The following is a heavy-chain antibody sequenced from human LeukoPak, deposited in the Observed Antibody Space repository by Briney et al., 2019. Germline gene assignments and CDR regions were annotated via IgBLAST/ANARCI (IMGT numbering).Heavy chain of an antibody. CDR3: AKDDWQWLVDY. J-gene: IGHJ4*02. CDR2: ISGSGGST. V-gene: IGHV3-23*01. CDR1: GFTFISYS. D-gene: IGHD6-19*01. Sequence: GGALRISFAASGFTFISYSMGWGRPAPGKGVGWVSAISGSGGSTYYADSVKGRFTISRDNSKNTLYLQMNSLRAEDTAVYYCAKDDWQWLVDYWGQGTLVTVSS.